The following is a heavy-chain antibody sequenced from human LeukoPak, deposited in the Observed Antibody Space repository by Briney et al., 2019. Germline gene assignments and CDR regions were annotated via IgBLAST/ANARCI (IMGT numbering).Heavy chain of an antibody. D-gene: IGHD3-3*01. J-gene: IGHJ4*02. CDR3: ARDGEYYDFWSGCFDF. Sequence: GGSLRLSCAASGFTFSSYWMSWVRQAPGKGLEWVANIKQDGSEKYYVDSVKGRFTISRDNAKNSLYLQMNSLRAEDTAVYYCARDGEYYDFWSGCFDFWGQGTLVTVSS. CDR1: GFTFSSYW. V-gene: IGHV3-7*01. CDR2: IKQDGSEK.